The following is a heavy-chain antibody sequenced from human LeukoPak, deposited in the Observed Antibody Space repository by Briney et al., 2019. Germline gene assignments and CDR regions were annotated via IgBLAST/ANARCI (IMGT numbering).Heavy chain of an antibody. Sequence: SETLSLTCSVSGGSISGSGYYWAWIRQPPGKGLEWIGSIYYTGSTHYNSSLKSRVTMSVDTSKNQFSLKLSSVTAADTAVYYCASPLGGFDNWGQGTLVSVSS. CDR1: GGSISGSGYY. J-gene: IGHJ4*02. V-gene: IGHV4-39*01. CDR3: ASPLGGFDN. CDR2: IYYTGST. D-gene: IGHD3-16*01.